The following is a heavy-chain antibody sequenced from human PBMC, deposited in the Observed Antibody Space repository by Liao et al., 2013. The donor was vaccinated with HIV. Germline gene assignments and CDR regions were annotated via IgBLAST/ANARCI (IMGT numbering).Heavy chain of an antibody. D-gene: IGHD3-22*01. J-gene: IGHJ3*02. CDR1: GRSLSGNY. Sequence: QVQIHQWGAGLLKPSETLSLTCAVHGRSLSGNYWSWIRQPPGKGLEWIGEINHSGSTNYNPSLRSRITISVDTSDIQFSLKLTSVTAADTAVYYCARGRGYYDSRSSGVRDAFDMWAKGQWSPSLQ. CDR2: INHSGST. V-gene: IGHV4-34*01. CDR3: ARGRGYYDSRSSGVRDAFDM.